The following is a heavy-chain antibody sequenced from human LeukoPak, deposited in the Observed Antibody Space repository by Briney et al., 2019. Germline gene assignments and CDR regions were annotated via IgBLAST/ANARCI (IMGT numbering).Heavy chain of an antibody. CDR2: IHRDGRT. CDR1: GVSISSSEW. D-gene: IGHD3-9*01. V-gene: IGHV4-4*02. J-gene: IGHJ4*02. Sequence: PSGTLSLTCAVSGVSISSSEWWMWVRQPPGQGLEWIGEIHRDGRTRYNPSLKSRVTMSMDYSKNQFSLSVTSVTAAGTAIYYCGKTDIYFNPIDYWGPGSLVTVSS. CDR3: GKTDIYFNPIDY.